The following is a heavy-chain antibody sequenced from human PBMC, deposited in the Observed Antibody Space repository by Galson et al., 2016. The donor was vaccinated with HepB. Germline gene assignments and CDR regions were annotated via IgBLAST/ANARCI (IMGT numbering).Heavy chain of an antibody. D-gene: IGHD1-26*01. CDR1: RFTFKYYA. J-gene: IGHJ6*02. V-gene: IGHV3-30*04. CDR2: ISYDGSNK. CDR3: AREDGGLLLGFGMDV. Sequence: SLRLSCATSRFTFKYYAMHWVRQAPGKGLEWVAVISYDGSNKYYADSVKGRFTISRDASKNTLYLQMNSLRAEDTAVYYCAREDGGLLLGFGMDVWGQGTTVTVSS.